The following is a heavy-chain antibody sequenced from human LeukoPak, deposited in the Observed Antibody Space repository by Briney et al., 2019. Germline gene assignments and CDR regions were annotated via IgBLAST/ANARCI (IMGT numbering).Heavy chain of an antibody. D-gene: IGHD4-17*01. CDR1: GYSISSGYF. CDR2: IYHSGST. Sequence: PSETLSLTCTVSGYSISSGYFWGWIRQPPGKGLEWIGSIYHSGSTYYNPSPKSRVTISVDTSKNQFSLKLSSVTAADTAVYYCARAGYGDSDFDYWGQGTLVTVSS. CDR3: ARAGYGDSDFDY. V-gene: IGHV4-38-2*02. J-gene: IGHJ4*02.